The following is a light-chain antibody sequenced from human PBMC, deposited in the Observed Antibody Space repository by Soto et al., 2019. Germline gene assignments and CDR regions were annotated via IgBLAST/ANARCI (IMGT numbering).Light chain of an antibody. CDR2: GIS. J-gene: IGKJ1*01. CDR1: QSVTSNY. Sequence: VLTLSPTTLSVSPGERATLSCRASQSVTSNYLAWYQQKPGQAPRLLIYGISSRATGVPDRFSGSGSGTDFTLTISRREPEDFAVYYCQQYTDWPLTFGQGTKV. V-gene: IGKV3-20*01. CDR3: QQYTDWPLT.